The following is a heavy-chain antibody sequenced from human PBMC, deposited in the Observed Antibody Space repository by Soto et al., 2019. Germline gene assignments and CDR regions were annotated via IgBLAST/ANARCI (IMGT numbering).Heavy chain of an antibody. CDR3: VKLRLELLYLDS. D-gene: IGHD1-7*01. J-gene: IGHJ4*02. CDR2: ISASGGST. CDR1: GFSITSFA. V-gene: IGHV3-23*01. Sequence: GGSLRLSCVASGFSITSFAMSWVRQAPGKGLEWASAISASGGSTYADSVKGRFTISRDSSNNTLYLQMNSLRADDTALYYCVKLRLELLYLDSWGLGALVTVSS.